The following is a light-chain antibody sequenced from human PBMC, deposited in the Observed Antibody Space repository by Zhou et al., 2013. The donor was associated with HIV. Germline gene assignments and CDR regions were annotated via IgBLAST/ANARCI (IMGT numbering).Light chain of an antibody. J-gene: IGKJ5*01. CDR3: MQSXQTQST. CDR2: LTS. V-gene: IGKV2-28*01. Sequence: DIVMTQSPLSLPVTPGEPASISCRSSQSLLFRNGYTYLDWYLQKPGQSPQLLIYLTSQRASGVPDRFSGSGTDTVFYTGGSAEVEAEVLVGVYYCMQSXQTQSTFGQGTR. CDR1: QSLLFRNGYTY.